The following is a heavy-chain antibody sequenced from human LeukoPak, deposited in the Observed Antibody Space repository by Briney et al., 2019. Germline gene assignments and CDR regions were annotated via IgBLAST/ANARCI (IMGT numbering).Heavy chain of an antibody. CDR2: ISAYNGNT. CDR3: ARLSAIAAAGNYYYYYMDV. J-gene: IGHJ6*03. D-gene: IGHD6-13*01. CDR1: GYTFTSYG. V-gene: IGHV1-18*01. Sequence: ASVKVSCKASGYTFTSYGISWVRQAPGQGLEWMGWISAYNGNTNYAQKLQGRVTMTTDTSTSTAYMELRSLRSDDTAVYYCARLSAIAAAGNYYYYYMDVWGKGTTVTVSS.